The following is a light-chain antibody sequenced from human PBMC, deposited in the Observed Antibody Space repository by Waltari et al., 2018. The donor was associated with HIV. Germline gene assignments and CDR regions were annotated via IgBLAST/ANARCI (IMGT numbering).Light chain of an antibody. J-gene: IGKJ2*01. V-gene: IGKV2D-29*02. CDR3: MQSLHLLYP. CDR1: QSLKHTDGKTY. CDR2: EVS. Sequence: DIVMTQTPPSLSVTPGQPASFSCNSSQSLKHTDGKTYLYWYLQRPGQSPQVLIYEVSKRYAGVPDRCSGSWSGTHFTLKIARVEAEDVGSYYCMQSLHLLYPFGQGTKLEIK.